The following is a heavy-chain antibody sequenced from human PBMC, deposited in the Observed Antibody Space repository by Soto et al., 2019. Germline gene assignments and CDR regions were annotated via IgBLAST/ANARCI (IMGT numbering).Heavy chain of an antibody. J-gene: IGHJ5*02. D-gene: IGHD2-2*01. V-gene: IGHV3-23*01. Sequence: TGGSLRLSCAASGFTFSSYAMSWVRQAPGKGLEWVSAISGSGGSTYYADSVKGRFTISRDNSKNTLYLQMNSLRAEDTAVYYCAKEGYCSSTSCYPYNWFDPWGQGTLVTVSS. CDR2: ISGSGGST. CDR3: AKEGYCSSTSCYPYNWFDP. CDR1: GFTFSSYA.